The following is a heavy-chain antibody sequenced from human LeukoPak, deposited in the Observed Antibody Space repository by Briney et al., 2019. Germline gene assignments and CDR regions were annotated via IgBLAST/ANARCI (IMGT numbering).Heavy chain of an antibody. CDR3: ASNKAGGSGSYSAYLY. CDR2: INPNSGST. V-gene: IGHV1-2*02. D-gene: IGHD3-10*01. Sequence: ASVKVSCKASGYTFTGYYMHWVRQAPGQGLEWMGWINPNSGSTNYAQKFQGRVTMTRDTSISTAYMELSRLRSDDTAVYYCASNKAGGSGSYSAYLYWGQGTLVTVSS. CDR1: GYTFTGYY. J-gene: IGHJ4*02.